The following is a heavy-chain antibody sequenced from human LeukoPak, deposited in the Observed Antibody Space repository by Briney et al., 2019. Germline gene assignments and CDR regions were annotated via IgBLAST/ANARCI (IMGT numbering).Heavy chain of an antibody. J-gene: IGHJ6*02. CDR3: ARVPAASHYYYGMDV. D-gene: IGHD6-13*01. CDR1: GYTFTSYY. Sequence: GASVKVSCKASGYTFTSYYMHWVRQAPGQGLEWMGIINPSGGSTSYAQKFQGGVTMTRDTSTSTVYMELSSLRSEDTAVYYCARVPAASHYYYGMDVWGQGTTVTVSS. CDR2: INPSGGST. V-gene: IGHV1-46*01.